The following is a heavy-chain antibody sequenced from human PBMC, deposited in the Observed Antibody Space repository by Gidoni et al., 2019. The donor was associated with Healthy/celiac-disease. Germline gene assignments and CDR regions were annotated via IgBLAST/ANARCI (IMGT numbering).Heavy chain of an antibody. V-gene: IGHV3-21*01. CDR3: ASLGASAAAPFDY. J-gene: IGHJ4*02. CDR2: ISSSSSYI. Sequence: EVQLVESGGGLVKPGGSLRLSCAASGFTFSSYSMNWVRQAPGKGLEWVSSISSSSSYIYYADSVKGRITISRDNAKNSLYLQMNSLRAEDTAVYYCASLGASAAAPFDYWGQGTLVTVSS. D-gene: IGHD3-16*01. CDR1: GFTFSSYS.